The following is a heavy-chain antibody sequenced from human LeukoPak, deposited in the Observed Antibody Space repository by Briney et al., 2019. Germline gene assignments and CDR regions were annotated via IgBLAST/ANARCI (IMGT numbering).Heavy chain of an antibody. CDR3: AKDFTMNRYYFDMDV. CDR1: GFIFSSYG. J-gene: IGHJ6*03. V-gene: IGHV3-30*02. Sequence: GGSLRLSCAASGFIFSSYGLHGVRQAPGKGLAGVAFIRYDGSNKYYADSVKGRFTISRDNSKNTLYLQMNSLRAEDTAVYYCAKDFTMNRYYFDMDVWGKGTTVTISS. CDR2: IRYDGSNK. D-gene: IGHD3-22*01.